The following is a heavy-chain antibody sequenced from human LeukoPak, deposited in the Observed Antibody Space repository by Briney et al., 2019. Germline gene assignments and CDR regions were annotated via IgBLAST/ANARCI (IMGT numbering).Heavy chain of an antibody. CDR1: GFTFSRYW. D-gene: IGHD3/OR15-3a*01. CDR3: ARDGRVDY. V-gene: IGHV3-7*03. J-gene: IGHJ4*02. CDR2: INQDGSVK. Sequence: PGGSLRLSCAASGFTFSRYWMTWVRQAPGKGLEWVANINQDGSVKYYVDSVKGRFTISRDNAKNSLYLQMNSLRAEDTAVYYCARDGRVDYWGQGTLVTVSS.